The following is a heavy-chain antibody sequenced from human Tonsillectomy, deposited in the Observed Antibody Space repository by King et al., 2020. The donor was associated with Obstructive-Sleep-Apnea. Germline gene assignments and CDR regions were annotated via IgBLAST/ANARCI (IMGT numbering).Heavy chain of an antibody. J-gene: IGHJ4*02. CDR3: ARDLFAYSSGWSGVDY. V-gene: IGHV4-59*01. CDR2: FYNGGST. CDR1: GGSISTYY. D-gene: IGHD6-13*01. Sequence: QLQESGPRLVKPSETLSLTCTVSGGSISTYYWSWIRQPPGKGLEWIGYFYNGGSTSYNPSLKSRVTMSGHTSKNQFSLNLSSVTAADTAVYYCARDLFAYSSGWSGVDYWGQGTLVIVSS.